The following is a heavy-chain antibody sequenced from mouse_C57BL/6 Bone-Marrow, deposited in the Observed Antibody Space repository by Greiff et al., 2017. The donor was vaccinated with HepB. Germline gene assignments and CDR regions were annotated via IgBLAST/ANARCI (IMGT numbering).Heavy chain of an antibody. Sequence: VQLQQSGAELVRPGTSVKVSCKASGYAFTNYLIEWVKQRPGQGLEWIGEINPGSGGTNYNEKFKGKATLTADRSSSTAYMQLSSLTSGYTAVYFSAGKKGYFDYWGRGTTLTVSS. CDR1: GYAFTNYL. CDR3: AGKKGYFDY. CDR2: INPGSGGT. J-gene: IGHJ2*01. V-gene: IGHV1-54*01.